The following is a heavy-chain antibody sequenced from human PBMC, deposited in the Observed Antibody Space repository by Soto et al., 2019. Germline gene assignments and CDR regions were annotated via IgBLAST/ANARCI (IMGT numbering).Heavy chain of an antibody. J-gene: IGHJ1*01. D-gene: IGHD3-22*01. CDR3: ARVSYYDSSGYYFEYFHH. V-gene: IGHV1-3*01. CDR1: GYTFTNYA. Sequence: GASVKVSCKASGYTFTNYAMHWVRQAPGQRLEWMGWINASNGNTKYSQKFQGRVTITRDTSASTAYMELSSLRSEDTAVYYCARVSYYDSSGYYFEYFHHWGQGTLVTVSS. CDR2: INASNGNT.